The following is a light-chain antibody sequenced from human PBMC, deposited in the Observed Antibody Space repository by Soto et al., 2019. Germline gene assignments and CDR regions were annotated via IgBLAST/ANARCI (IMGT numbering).Light chain of an antibody. CDR1: SSNIGSNY. V-gene: IGLV1-47*01. J-gene: IGLJ3*02. Sequence: QSVLTQPPSASGTPGQRDTSSCSGSSSNIGSNYVYWYQQLPGTAPKLLIYRNNKRPSDVPDRFSGSKSGTSASLAISGLRFEDEAHYYCAAWDDILSGPIWVFGGGTKLTVL. CDR3: AAWDDILSGPIWV. CDR2: RNN.